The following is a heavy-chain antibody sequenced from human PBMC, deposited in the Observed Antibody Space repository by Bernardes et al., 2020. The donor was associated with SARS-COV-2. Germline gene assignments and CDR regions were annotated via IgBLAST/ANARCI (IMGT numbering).Heavy chain of an antibody. CDR1: GFTFNDYA. D-gene: IGHD2-21*01. J-gene: IGHJ6*02. CDR3: AKDPGEGSYYYYGMDV. Sequence: GGSLRLSCAASGFTFNDYAMHWVRQAPGKGLEWVSGISWNSGSIGYADSVKGRFTISRDNAKNSLYLQMNSLRAEDTALYYCAKDPGEGSYYYYGMDVWGQGTTVTVSS. CDR2: ISWNSGSI. V-gene: IGHV3-9*01.